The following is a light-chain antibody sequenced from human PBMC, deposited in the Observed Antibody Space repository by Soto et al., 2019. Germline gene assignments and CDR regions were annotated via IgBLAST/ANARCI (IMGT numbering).Light chain of an antibody. Sequence: EIVMTQSPATLSVSPGEGATLSCRASQIVNYNLAWYQQKPGQAPRLLIYAASARATNVSARFSGSGSGTEFTLTISSLQSEDFAVYYCQQYNNWPMAFGRGTRLEIK. CDR1: QIVNYN. V-gene: IGKV3-15*01. CDR2: AAS. J-gene: IGKJ5*01. CDR3: QQYNNWPMA.